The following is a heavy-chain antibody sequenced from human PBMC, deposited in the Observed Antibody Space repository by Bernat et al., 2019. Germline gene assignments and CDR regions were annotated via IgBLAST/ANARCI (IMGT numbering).Heavy chain of an antibody. CDR1: GGSFSGYY. V-gene: IGHV4-34*01. J-gene: IGHJ6*03. CDR3: ARGRSKAYYYYYMDV. Sequence: QVQLQQWGAGLLKPSETLSLTCAVYGGSFSGYYWSWIRQPPGKGLEWIGEINHSGSTNYNPSLKSRVTISVDTSKNQFCLKLSYVTDADTAVYYCARGRSKAYYYYYMDVWGKGTTVTVSS. CDR2: INHSGST.